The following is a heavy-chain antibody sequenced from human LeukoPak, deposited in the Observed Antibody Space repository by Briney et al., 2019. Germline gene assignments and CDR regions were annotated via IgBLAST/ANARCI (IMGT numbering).Heavy chain of an antibody. Sequence: AASVKVSCKVSGYTLTELSMHWERQAPGKGLEWMGGFDPEDGETIYAQKFQGRVTMTEDTSTDTAYMELSSLRSEDTAVYYCATEGGCSGGSCKNYYYYGMDVWGQGTTVTVSS. V-gene: IGHV1-24*01. CDR2: FDPEDGET. CDR3: ATEGGCSGGSCKNYYYYGMDV. J-gene: IGHJ6*02. CDR1: GYTLTELS. D-gene: IGHD2-15*01.